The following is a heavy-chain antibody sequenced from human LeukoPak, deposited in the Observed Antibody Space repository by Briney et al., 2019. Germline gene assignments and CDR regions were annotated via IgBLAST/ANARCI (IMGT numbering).Heavy chain of an antibody. Sequence: PSETLSLTCTLSGDSISSTSFYWAWIRQPPGKGLECIGTIFYSGITYYSSSLKSRVTISVDSSQNQFSLKLSSVTVADTAVYFCARSGPAAGRPDAFDIWGQGTMVTVSS. J-gene: IGHJ3*02. CDR2: IFYSGIT. D-gene: IGHD2-2*01. CDR1: GDSISSTSFY. V-gene: IGHV4-39*07. CDR3: ARSGPAAGRPDAFDI.